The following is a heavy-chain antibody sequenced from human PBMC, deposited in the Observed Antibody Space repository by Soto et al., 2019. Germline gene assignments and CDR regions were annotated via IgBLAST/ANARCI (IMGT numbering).Heavy chain of an antibody. D-gene: IGHD3-22*01. CDR1: GFTFDDYA. J-gene: IGHJ4*01. Sequence: EVQLVESGGGLVQPGRSLRLSCAASGFTFDDYAMHWVRQAPGKGLEWVTGISWNSDTLGYADSVKGRFTISRDNAKNSLYLQMSSLRPEDTAFYYCARGLYYYTTSGYPHYWGHGTLVTVSS. CDR3: ARGLYYYTTSGYPHY. CDR2: ISWNSDTL. V-gene: IGHV3-9*01.